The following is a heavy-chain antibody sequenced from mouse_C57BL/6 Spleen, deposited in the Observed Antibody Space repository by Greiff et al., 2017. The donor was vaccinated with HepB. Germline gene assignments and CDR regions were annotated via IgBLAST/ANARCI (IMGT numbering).Heavy chain of an antibody. CDR3: AVIDYYGSSSPRFAY. CDR1: GYTFTSYW. CDR2: IYPGNSYT. V-gene: IGHV1-5*01. D-gene: IGHD1-1*01. Sequence: VQLKQSGTVLARPGASVKMSCKTSGYTFTSYWMHWVKQRPGQGLEWIGAIYPGNSYTSYNQKFKGKAKLTAATAASTAYMELSSLTNEDSAVYYCAVIDYYGSSSPRFAYWGQGTLVTVSA. J-gene: IGHJ3*01.